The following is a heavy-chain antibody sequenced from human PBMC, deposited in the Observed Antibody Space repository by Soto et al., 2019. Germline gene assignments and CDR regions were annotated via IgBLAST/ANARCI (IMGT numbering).Heavy chain of an antibody. CDR1: GFTLSGSA. Sequence: EVQLVESGGGLVQPGESLKLSCAAAGFTLSGSAIHWVRHPSGKVLEWVGRIGSKTNTHATVYAASVKGRFTISRDDSTNTAFLHMTRLTTEDTALYYCTATYTANWSVGENWGQGTLVTVSS. CDR2: IGSKTNTHAT. V-gene: IGHV3-73*02. J-gene: IGHJ4*02. D-gene: IGHD1-1*01. CDR3: TATYTANWSVGEN.